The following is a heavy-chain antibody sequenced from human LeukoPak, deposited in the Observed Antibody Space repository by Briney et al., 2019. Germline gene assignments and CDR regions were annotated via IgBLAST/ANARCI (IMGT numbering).Heavy chain of an antibody. D-gene: IGHD5-24*01. CDR1: GFVVSNNY. J-gene: IGHJ2*01. Sequence: PGGSLTLSSEITGFVVSNNYMTWVRQAPGKGLEWVALIYVGGHTCHADSVKGRFAISSDNAKNTLYLHMNSLRAEDTAVYYCAKGGNYDGNYYAAWFFDVWGRGTRVTVSS. V-gene: IGHV3-53*01. CDR2: IYVGGHT. CDR3: AKGGNYDGNYYAAWFFDV.